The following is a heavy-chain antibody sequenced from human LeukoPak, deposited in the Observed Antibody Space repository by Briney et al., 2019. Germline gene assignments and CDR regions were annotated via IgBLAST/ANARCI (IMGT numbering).Heavy chain of an antibody. CDR3: TTDETKRLWFGELFLDY. D-gene: IGHD3-10*01. CDR1: GFTFSNAW. J-gene: IGHJ4*02. Sequence: PGGSLRLSCAVSGFTFSNAWMSWVCQAPGKGLEWVGRIKSKTDGGTTDYAAPVKGRFTVSRDDSKNTLYLQMNSLKTEDTAVYYCTTDETKRLWFGELFLDYWGQGTLVTVSS. V-gene: IGHV3-15*01. CDR2: IKSKTDGGTT.